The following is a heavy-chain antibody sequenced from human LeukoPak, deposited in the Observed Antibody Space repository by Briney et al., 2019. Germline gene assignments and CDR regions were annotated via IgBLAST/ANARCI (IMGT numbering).Heavy chain of an antibody. V-gene: IGHV1-69*13. D-gene: IGHD5-24*01. Sequence: VASVKVSCKASGGTFSSYAISWVRQAPGQGLEWMGGIIPIFGTANYAQKFQGRVTITADESTSTAYMELSSLRSEDTAVYHCARAWGDGYNYLDYWGQGTLVTVSS. J-gene: IGHJ4*02. CDR2: IIPIFGTA. CDR3: ARAWGDGYNYLDY. CDR1: GGTFSSYA.